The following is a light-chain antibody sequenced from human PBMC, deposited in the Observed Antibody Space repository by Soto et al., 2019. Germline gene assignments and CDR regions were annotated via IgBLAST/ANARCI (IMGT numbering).Light chain of an antibody. CDR3: SSYAGSNKV. CDR2: EVS. J-gene: IGLJ1*01. Sequence: QSALTQPPSASGSPGQSVTISCTGTSIDVGGYNYVSWYQQHPGKAPKLMIYEVSKRPSGVPDRFSGSKSGNTASLTVSGLQAEDEAAYYCSSYAGSNKVFGTGTKATVL. V-gene: IGLV2-8*01. CDR1: SIDVGGYNY.